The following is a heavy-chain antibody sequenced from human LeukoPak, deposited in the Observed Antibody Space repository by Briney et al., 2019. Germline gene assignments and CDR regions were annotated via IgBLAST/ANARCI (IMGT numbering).Heavy chain of an antibody. D-gene: IGHD5-12*01. V-gene: IGHV4-59*12. CDR2: IYYRGTT. CDR1: GDSIASYY. Sequence: SATLFLSCTVSGDSIASYYWSWIRKPPGKVLGWIGYIYYRGTTSYNPFLKSRVTISVDTSKNQFSLKLNSVTAADTAVYYCARLPRYGGYDHFDYWGQGILVIVSS. J-gene: IGHJ4*02. CDR3: ARLPRYGGYDHFDY.